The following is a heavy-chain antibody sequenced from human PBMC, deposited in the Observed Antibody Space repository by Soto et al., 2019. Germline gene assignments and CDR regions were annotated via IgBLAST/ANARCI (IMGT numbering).Heavy chain of an antibody. D-gene: IGHD3-3*01. Sequence: EVQLVESGGGLVQPGGSLRLSCAASGFTFSSYWMSWVHQAPGKGLEWVANIKQDGSEKYYVDSVKGRFTISRDNAKNSLYLQMNSLRAEDTAVYYCAREIMYYDFWSGYSVRGYYYYMDVWGKGTTVTVSS. CDR2: IKQDGSEK. J-gene: IGHJ6*03. CDR3: AREIMYYDFWSGYSVRGYYYYMDV. V-gene: IGHV3-7*01. CDR1: GFTFSSYW.